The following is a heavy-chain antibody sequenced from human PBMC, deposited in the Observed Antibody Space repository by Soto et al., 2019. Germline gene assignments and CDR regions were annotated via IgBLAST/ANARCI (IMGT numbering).Heavy chain of an antibody. Sequence: SWIRQPPGKGLEWMGRIDPSDSYTNYSPSFQGHVIISADKSISTAYLQWSSLRASDTAMYYCATRRGGGRALRFDPWGQGTLVTVSS. CDR2: IDPSDSYT. CDR3: ATRRGGGRALRFDP. D-gene: IGHD2-15*01. V-gene: IGHV5-10-1*01. J-gene: IGHJ5*02.